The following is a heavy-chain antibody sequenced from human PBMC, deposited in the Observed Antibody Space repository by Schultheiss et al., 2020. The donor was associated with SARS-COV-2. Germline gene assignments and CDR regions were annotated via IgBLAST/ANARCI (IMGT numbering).Heavy chain of an antibody. J-gene: IGHJ4*02. CDR2: ISGSGGST. CDR1: GFTFSSYA. Sequence: GGSLRLSCAASGFTFSSYAMHWVRQAPGKGLEWVSAISGSGGSTYYADSVKGRFTISRDNSKNTLYLQMNSLRAEDTALYYCAKGGIAAAGPWGYWGQGTLVTVSS. CDR3: AKGGIAAAGPWGY. V-gene: IGHV3-23*01. D-gene: IGHD6-13*01.